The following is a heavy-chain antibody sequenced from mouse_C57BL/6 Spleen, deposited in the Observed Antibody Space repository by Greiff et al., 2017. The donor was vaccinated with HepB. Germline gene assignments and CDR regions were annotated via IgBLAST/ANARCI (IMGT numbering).Heavy chain of an antibody. CDR1: GYTFTSYW. V-gene: IGHV1-72*01. Sequence: QVQLQQSGAELVKPGASVKLSCKASGYTFTSYWMHWVKQRPGRGLEWIGRIDPNSGGTKYNEKFKSKATLTVDKPSSTAYMQLSSLTSEDSAVYYCARRRTDYDYDGWFAYWGQGTLVTVSA. D-gene: IGHD2-4*01. J-gene: IGHJ3*01. CDR2: IDPNSGGT. CDR3: ARRRTDYDYDGWFAY.